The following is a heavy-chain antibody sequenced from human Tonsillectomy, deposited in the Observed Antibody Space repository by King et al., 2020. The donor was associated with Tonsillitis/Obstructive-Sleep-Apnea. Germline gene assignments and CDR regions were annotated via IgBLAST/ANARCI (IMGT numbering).Heavy chain of an antibody. Sequence: QVQLVESGGGVVQPGRSLRLSCAVSGFTFSSYGMHWVRQAPGKGLEWVAVIWYDGSNKYYADSVKGRFTISRDNSKNTLYLQMNSLRAEDTAVYYCARDPLDIVVVPAAMYYYYYMDVWGKGTTVTVSS. CDR1: GFTFSSYG. CDR3: ARDPLDIVVVPAAMYYYYYMDV. J-gene: IGHJ6*03. V-gene: IGHV3-33*01. CDR2: IWYDGSNK. D-gene: IGHD2-2*01.